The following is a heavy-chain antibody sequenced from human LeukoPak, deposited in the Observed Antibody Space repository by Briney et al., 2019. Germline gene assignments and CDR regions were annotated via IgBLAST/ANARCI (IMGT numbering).Heavy chain of an antibody. CDR2: IIPILGIA. Sequence: GASVKVSCKASGYTFTGYYMHWVRQAPGQGLEWMGRIIPILGIANYAQKFQGRVTITADKSTSTAYMELSSLRSEDTAVYYCASTDIPSYYFDYWGQGALVTVSS. CDR1: GYTFTGYY. J-gene: IGHJ4*02. CDR3: ASTDIPSYYFDY. D-gene: IGHD2-15*01. V-gene: IGHV1-69*02.